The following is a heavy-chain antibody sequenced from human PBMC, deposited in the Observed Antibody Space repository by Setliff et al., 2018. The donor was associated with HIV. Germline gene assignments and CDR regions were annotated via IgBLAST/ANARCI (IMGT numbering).Heavy chain of an antibody. Sequence: ASVRLSCAASGFTFSNYNMNWVRQAPGKGLEWVSSISYDSRFIYHADSMKGRFTISRDNAKKLVYLQMNSLRAEDTAIYYCARDRASSGYYARFDHWGQGTLVTVS. V-gene: IGHV3-21*01. J-gene: IGHJ4*02. CDR3: ARDRASSGYYARFDH. CDR2: ISYDSRFI. D-gene: IGHD3-22*01. CDR1: GFTFSNYN.